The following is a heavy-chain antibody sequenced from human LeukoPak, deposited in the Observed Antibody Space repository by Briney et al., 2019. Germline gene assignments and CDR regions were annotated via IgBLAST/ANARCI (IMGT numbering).Heavy chain of an antibody. J-gene: IGHJ4*02. CDR2: TRYDGGQK. V-gene: IGHV3-30*02. D-gene: IGHD1-7*01. CDR1: GFTFSIYG. CDR3: AKVSPGRTGTTVGFDY. Sequence: GGSLRLSCGASGFTFSIYGMHWVRQAPGKGLEWVAYTRYDGGQKYYADSVRGRFTISRDNSKNTLCLQMDSLRAEDTAVYYCAKVSPGRTGTTVGFDYWGQGTLVTVSS.